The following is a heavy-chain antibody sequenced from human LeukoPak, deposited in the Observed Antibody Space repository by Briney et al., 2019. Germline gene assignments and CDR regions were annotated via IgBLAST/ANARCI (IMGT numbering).Heavy chain of an antibody. Sequence: ASVKVSCKASGYTFTGYYMHWVRQAPGQGLEWMGGFDPEDGETIYAQKFQGRVTMTEDTSTDTAYMELSSLRSEDTAVYYCATGSMWGSHGAFDIWGEGTMVTVSS. CDR1: GYTFTGYY. D-gene: IGHD3-16*01. J-gene: IGHJ3*02. V-gene: IGHV1-24*01. CDR3: ATGSMWGSHGAFDI. CDR2: FDPEDGET.